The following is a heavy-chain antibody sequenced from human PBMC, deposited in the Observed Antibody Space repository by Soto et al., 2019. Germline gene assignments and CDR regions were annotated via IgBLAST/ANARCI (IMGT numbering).Heavy chain of an antibody. V-gene: IGHV4-61*08. CDR1: GDSISSGDYY. J-gene: IGHJ6*02. CDR2: IYYSGST. D-gene: IGHD3-22*01. CDR3: ARAGYDSRNYYYYGMEV. Sequence: SETLSLTCTVSGDSISSGDYYWSWIRQHPGKGLEWIGYIYYSGSTNYNPSLKSRVTISVDTSKNQFSLKLSSVTAADTAVYYCARAGYDSRNYYYYGMEVWGQGTTVTVSS.